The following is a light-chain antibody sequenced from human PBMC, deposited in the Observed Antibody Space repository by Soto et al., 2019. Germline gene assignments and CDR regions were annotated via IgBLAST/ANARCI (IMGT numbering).Light chain of an antibody. J-gene: IGKJ5*01. CDR2: AAS. CDR3: QQSYSITTT. V-gene: IGKV1-39*01. Sequence: DIQMTQSPSSLSASVGDRVTITCRTSQSISNYWSWYQQKPGKAPNLLIYAASTLQSGVPSRFSGSGSGTPFTLTISGLQPEDLATYSCQQSYSITTTFGQGTRLEIK. CDR1: QSISNY.